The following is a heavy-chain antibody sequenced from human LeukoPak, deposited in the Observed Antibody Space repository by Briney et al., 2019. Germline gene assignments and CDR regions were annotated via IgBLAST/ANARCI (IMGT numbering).Heavy chain of an antibody. CDR1: TFTFSSYA. CDR2: ISAGADST. Sequence: GGSLRLSCAASTFTFSSYAMSWVRQAPGKGLEWVSAISAGADSTYYADSVQGRFTISRDNSKNTLFLQMSGLRAEDTAIYYCFGGSPQPNWFDPWGQGTLVTVSS. D-gene: IGHD2-15*01. CDR3: FGGSPQPNWFDP. V-gene: IGHV3-23*01. J-gene: IGHJ5*02.